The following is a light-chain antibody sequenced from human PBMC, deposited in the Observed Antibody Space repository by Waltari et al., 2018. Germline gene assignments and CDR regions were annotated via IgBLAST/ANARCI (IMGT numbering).Light chain of an antibody. Sequence: GDRVTITCRASEDIRNDLGWYQQKPGKAPRLLIFAASTLQSGVPSRFSGSGSGTDFTLTISSLQPEDFATYFCLQDYIFPLTFGGGTTVEI. CDR3: LQDYIFPLT. J-gene: IGKJ4*01. CDR1: EDIRND. V-gene: IGKV1-6*01. CDR2: AAS.